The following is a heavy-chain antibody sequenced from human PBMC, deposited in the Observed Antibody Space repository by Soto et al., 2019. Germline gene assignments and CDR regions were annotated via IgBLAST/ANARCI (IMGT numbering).Heavy chain of an antibody. CDR1: GYIFTDYH. CDR3: ARGDSTDCSNGVCSFFYNHDMDV. Sequence: ASVKVSCKASGYIFTDYHIHCVRQAPEQGLEWLGRINPKSGGTSTAQKFQGWVTMTTDTSISTASMELTRLTSDDTAIYYCARGDSTDCSNGVCSFFYNHDMDVWGQGTTVTVSS. CDR2: INPKSGGT. D-gene: IGHD2-8*01. V-gene: IGHV1-2*04. J-gene: IGHJ6*02.